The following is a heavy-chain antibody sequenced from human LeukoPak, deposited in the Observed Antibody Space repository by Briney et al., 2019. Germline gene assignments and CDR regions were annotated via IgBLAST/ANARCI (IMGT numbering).Heavy chain of an antibody. D-gene: IGHD3-3*01. CDR3: ARGRDWRGRSGYNYYYYGMDV. CDR2: INHSGST. V-gene: IGHV4-34*01. J-gene: IGHJ6*02. CDR1: GFTFSSYW. Sequence: GSLRLSCAASGFTFSSYWMTWVRQAPGKGLEWIGEINHSGSTNYNPSLKSRVTISVDTSKNQFSLKLSSVTAADTAVYYCARGRDWRGRSGYNYYYYGMDVWGQGTTVTVSS.